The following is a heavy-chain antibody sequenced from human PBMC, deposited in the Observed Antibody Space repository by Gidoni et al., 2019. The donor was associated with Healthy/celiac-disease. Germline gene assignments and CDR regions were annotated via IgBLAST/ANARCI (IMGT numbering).Heavy chain of an antibody. J-gene: IGHJ6*02. V-gene: IGHV3-33*01. CDR3: ARDQVIPAYYYYGMDV. CDR2: IWYDASNK. D-gene: IGHD2-21*01. Sequence: QVQLVESGGGVVQPGRSLRLSCAASGFTFSSYGMHWVRQAPGKGLEWVAVIWYDASNKYYADSVKGRFTISRDNSKNTLYLQMNSLRAEDTAVYYCARDQVIPAYYYYGMDVWGQGTTVTVSS. CDR1: GFTFSSYG.